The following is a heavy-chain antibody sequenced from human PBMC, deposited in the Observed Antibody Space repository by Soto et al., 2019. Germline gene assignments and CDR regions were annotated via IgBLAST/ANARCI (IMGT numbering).Heavy chain of an antibody. Sequence: QVQLVQSGAEVKKPGSSVKVSCKASGGTFSTYAISWVRQAPGQGLEWMGGIIPIFGTAKYAQKFQGRVTITADESTSTAYMELSSLRSEDTAVYYCARSPRVIAVAGSWFDPWGQGTLVTVSS. D-gene: IGHD6-19*01. CDR2: IIPIFGTA. CDR3: ARSPRVIAVAGSWFDP. V-gene: IGHV1-69*01. J-gene: IGHJ5*02. CDR1: GGTFSTYA.